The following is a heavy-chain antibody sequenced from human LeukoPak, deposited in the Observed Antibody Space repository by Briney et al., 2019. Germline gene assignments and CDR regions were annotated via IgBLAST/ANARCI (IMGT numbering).Heavy chain of an antibody. D-gene: IGHD3-10*01. V-gene: IGHV3-53*01. CDR1: GFTVSSNY. CDR2: IYSGGST. CDR3: ARGPALGVRGAHLDY. Sequence: GGSLRLSHAASGFTVSSNYMSWVRQAPGKGLEWVSVIYSGGSTYYADFVKGRFTISRDNVKNTLLLEMNTLRAEDTAVYYCARGPALGVRGAHLDYWGQGILVTVSS. J-gene: IGHJ4*02.